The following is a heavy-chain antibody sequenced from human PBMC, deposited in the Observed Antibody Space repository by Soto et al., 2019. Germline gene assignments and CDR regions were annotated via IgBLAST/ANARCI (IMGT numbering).Heavy chain of an antibody. D-gene: IGHD1-7*01. CDR2: ISYDGSNK. CDR1: GFTFSSYA. V-gene: IGHV3-30-3*01. J-gene: IGHJ4*02. CDR3: ARDRDWNYGEGFY. Sequence: GGSLRLSCAASGFTFSSYAMHWVRQAPGKGLEWVAVISYDGSNKYYADSVKGRFTISRDNSKNTLYLQMNSLRAEDTAVYYCARDRDWNYGEGFYWGQGTLVTVSS.